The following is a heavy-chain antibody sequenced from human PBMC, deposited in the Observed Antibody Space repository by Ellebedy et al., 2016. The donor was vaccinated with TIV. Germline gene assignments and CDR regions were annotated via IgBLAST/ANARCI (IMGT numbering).Heavy chain of an antibody. CDR3: AGRGY. Sequence: GESLKISXAGSGFTFSTFAMSWIRQTPGKGLEWVANIKQDGSEKYYVDSVKGRFTISRDNAKNSLYLQMNSLRAEDTAVYYCAGRGYWGQGTLVTVSS. CDR2: IKQDGSEK. J-gene: IGHJ4*02. V-gene: IGHV3-7*01. D-gene: IGHD3-10*01. CDR1: GFTFSTFA.